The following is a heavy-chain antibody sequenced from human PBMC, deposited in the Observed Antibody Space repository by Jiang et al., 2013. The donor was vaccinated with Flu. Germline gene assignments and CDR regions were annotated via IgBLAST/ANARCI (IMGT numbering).Heavy chain of an antibody. Sequence: LLKPSETLSLTCIVSGGSIRTSSYCWGWIRQPPGKGLEWIASIYSSGTTYFNPSLKGRVTISVDTSRNHFSLNVSSVTAADTAVYHCARRSSGGVTWSTPIDYWGQGTLVHRLL. V-gene: IGHV4-39*02. CDR2: IYSSGTT. D-gene: IGHD3-10*01. CDR1: GGSIRTSSYC. CDR3: ARRSSGGVTWSTPIDY. J-gene: IGHJ4*02.